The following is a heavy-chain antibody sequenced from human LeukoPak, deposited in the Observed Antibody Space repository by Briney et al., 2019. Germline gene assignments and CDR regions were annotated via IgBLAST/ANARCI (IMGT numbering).Heavy chain of an antibody. D-gene: IGHD2-2*01. V-gene: IGHV3-30*03. CDR2: ISYDGSNK. Sequence: GGSLRLSCAASGFTFSSYGMHWVRQAPGKGLEWVAVISYDGSNKYYADSVKGRFTISRDNSKNTLYLQMNSLRAEDTAVYYCARGGIVVVPAALDIWGQGTMVTVSP. CDR3: ARGGIVVVPAALDI. J-gene: IGHJ3*02. CDR1: GFTFSSYG.